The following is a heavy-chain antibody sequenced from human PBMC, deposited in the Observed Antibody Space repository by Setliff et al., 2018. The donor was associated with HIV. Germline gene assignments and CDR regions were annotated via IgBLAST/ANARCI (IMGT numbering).Heavy chain of an antibody. V-gene: IGHV3-72*01. D-gene: IGHD5-18*01. CDR2: IANKADSHTI. J-gene: IGHJ6*02. CDR1: GFTFSNYA. Sequence: GGSLRLSCAASGFTFSNYAMGWVRQVPGKGLEWVGRIANKADSHTIQYAASVQGRFTISRDDSKNSLYLQMSNLQAEDTALYYCTRAGYGHGFDIWGQGTTVTVSS. CDR3: TRAGYGHGFDI.